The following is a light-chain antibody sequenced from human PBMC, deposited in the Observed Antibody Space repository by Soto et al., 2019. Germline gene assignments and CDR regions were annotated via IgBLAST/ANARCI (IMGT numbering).Light chain of an antibody. CDR2: EGS. V-gene: IGLV2-23*01. J-gene: IGLJ1*01. CDR1: TSDVGTFGL. Sequence: QSALTQPASVSGSPGQSITISCSGTTSDVGTFGLVSWFQQHPGKAPKLMIYEGSKRPAGVSKRFSGSKSGDTASLTISGLQAEDEADYYCSSCAGSTTFYVFGTGTKVTVL. CDR3: SSCAGSTTFYV.